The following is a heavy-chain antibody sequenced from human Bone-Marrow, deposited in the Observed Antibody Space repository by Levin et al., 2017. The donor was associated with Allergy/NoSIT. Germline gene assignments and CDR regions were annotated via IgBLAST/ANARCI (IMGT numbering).Heavy chain of an antibody. CDR2: ISETRSFI. Sequence: SGGSLRLSCAASGFSFRSYSMNWVRQAPGQGLEWVASISETRSFIYYADSVKGRFTISRDNAKNSLYLQMNSLRAEDTAVFYCARDGAVSGAFDIWGQGTMVTVSS. J-gene: IGHJ3*02. CDR3: ARDGAVSGAFDI. V-gene: IGHV3-21*01. D-gene: IGHD6-19*01. CDR1: GFSFRSYS.